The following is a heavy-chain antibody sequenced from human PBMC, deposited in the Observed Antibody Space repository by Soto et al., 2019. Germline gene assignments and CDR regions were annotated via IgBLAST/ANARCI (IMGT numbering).Heavy chain of an antibody. Sequence: QVQLVQSGAEVKKPGASVKVSCKASGYTFTSYYMHWVRQAPGQGLEWMGIINPSGGSTSYAQKLQGRVTMTRDTSTSTVYMELSSLRSEDTAVYYCATYYYDSSGYYSYYYYGMDVWGQGTTVTVSS. V-gene: IGHV1-46*01. J-gene: IGHJ6*02. CDR2: INPSGGST. CDR1: GYTFTSYY. CDR3: ATYYYDSSGYYSYYYYGMDV. D-gene: IGHD3-22*01.